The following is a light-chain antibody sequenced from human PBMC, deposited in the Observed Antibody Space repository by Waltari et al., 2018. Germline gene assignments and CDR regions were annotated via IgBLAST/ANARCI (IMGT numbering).Light chain of an antibody. Sequence: IVLTQSPGTLSLSPGERATLSCRASQSISRYLVWYQQKPGQPPRLLIYEASRRATGIPDRFSGSGSGTDFSLTISRLEPEDFGVYYCQNHERLPATFGQGTRVGI. J-gene: IGKJ1*01. CDR1: QSISRY. V-gene: IGKV3-20*01. CDR2: EAS. CDR3: QNHERLPAT.